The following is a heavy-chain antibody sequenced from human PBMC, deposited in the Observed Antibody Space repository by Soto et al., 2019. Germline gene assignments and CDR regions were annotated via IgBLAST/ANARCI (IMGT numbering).Heavy chain of an antibody. Sequence: SETLSLTCTVSGDSINSCFHYWTWIRQPPGKGLEWIGYIYYSGSTNYSPSLKRRVSMSVDMSMTHFSLKLSSVTAADTAVYYCARHYASGTYPLEYWGQGTLVTVSS. CDR3: ARHYASGTYPLEY. J-gene: IGHJ4*02. CDR2: IYYSGST. D-gene: IGHD3-10*01. V-gene: IGHV4-30-4*01. CDR1: GDSINSCFHY.